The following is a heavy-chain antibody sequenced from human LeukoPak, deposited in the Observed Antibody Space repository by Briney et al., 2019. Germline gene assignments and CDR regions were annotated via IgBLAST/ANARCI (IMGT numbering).Heavy chain of an antibody. CDR2: MNPNSGNT. CDR3: AKNVRDTGTFDY. Sequence: ASVKVSCKASGYGFTTYDINWVRQATGQGLEWMGWMNPNSGNTGYAQRFQGRVTMTRDTSISTAYMELNSLTSEDTAVYYCAKNVRDTGTFDYWGQGTLVTVSS. V-gene: IGHV1-8*01. J-gene: IGHJ4*02. CDR1: GYGFTTYD. D-gene: IGHD5-18*01.